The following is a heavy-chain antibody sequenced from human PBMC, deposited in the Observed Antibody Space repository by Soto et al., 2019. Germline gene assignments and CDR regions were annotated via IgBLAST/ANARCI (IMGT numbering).Heavy chain of an antibody. J-gene: IGHJ5*02. CDR1: GASLPLYY. CDR2: IYYTGST. V-gene: IGHV4-59*01. CDR3: ARDSSVQT. Sequence: DTLCLRIPVSGASLPLYYWSWIRQPPGKGLEWVGNIYYTGSTNYNPSLKSRVTISIDTSKNQFPLRLSSVTAADTSVYYCARDSSVQTWGQGTLVTVYS.